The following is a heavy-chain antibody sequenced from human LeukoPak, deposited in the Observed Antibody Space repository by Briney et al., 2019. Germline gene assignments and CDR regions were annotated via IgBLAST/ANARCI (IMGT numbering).Heavy chain of an antibody. CDR1: GGSISSSNW. D-gene: IGHD1-26*01. CDR3: ARDPNSGSPFDY. CDR2: IYHSGST. Sequence: SETLSLTCAVSGGSISSSNWWSWVRQPPGKGLEWIGEIYHSGSTNYNPSLKSRVTISVDKSKNQFSLNLMSVTAADTAVYYCARDPNSGSPFDYWGQGTLVTVSS. V-gene: IGHV4-4*02. J-gene: IGHJ4*02.